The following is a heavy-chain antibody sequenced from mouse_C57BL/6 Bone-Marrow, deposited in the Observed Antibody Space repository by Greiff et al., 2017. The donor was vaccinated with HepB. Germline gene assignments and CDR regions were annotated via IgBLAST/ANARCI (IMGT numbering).Heavy chain of an antibody. CDR2: ISSGGSYT. D-gene: IGHD3-2*02. J-gene: IGHJ3*01. V-gene: IGHV5-6*02. Sequence: EVKLVESGGDLVKPGGSLKLSCAASGFTFSSYGMSWVRQTPDKRLEWVATISSGGSYTYYPDSVKGRFTISRDNAKNTLYLQMSSLKSEDTAMYYCARRELRLPWFAYWGQGTLVTVSA. CDR3: ARRELRLPWFAY. CDR1: GFTFSSYG.